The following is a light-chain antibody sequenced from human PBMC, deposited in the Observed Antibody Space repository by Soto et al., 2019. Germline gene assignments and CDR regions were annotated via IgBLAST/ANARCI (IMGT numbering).Light chain of an antibody. J-gene: IGKJ5*01. Sequence: DFQMTQSPSSLSASVGDRVTITCRASQGISNYLAWYQQKPGKFPKLLIYAASTLQSGVPSRFSGSGSGTDFTLTISSLQPEDVASYYCQNHDSAPITFGQGTRLEIK. V-gene: IGKV1-27*01. CDR3: QNHDSAPIT. CDR2: AAS. CDR1: QGISNY.